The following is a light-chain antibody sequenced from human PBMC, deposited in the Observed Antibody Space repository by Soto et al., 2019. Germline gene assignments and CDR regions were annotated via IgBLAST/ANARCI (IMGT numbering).Light chain of an antibody. Sequence: DIQMTQSPSTLSGSVGDRVTITCRASQTISSWLAWYQQKPGKAPKLLIYKASTLKSGVPSRFSGSGSGTDFILTINSLQPEDFATYSCQQSYTLPLTFGGGTKVDIK. V-gene: IGKV1-5*03. CDR2: KAS. CDR3: QQSYTLPLT. J-gene: IGKJ4*01. CDR1: QTISSW.